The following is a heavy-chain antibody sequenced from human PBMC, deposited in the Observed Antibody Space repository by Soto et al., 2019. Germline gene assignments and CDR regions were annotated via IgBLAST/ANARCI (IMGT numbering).Heavy chain of an antibody. J-gene: IGHJ5*02. V-gene: IGHV4-30-4*01. D-gene: IGHD5-12*01. CDR1: GGSINSGDYY. Sequence: SETLSLTCTVSGGSINSGDYYWTWVRQPPGKGLEWIGYIYYDGNSQHNPSLKSRVTMSIDTSKNQFSLYLSSVTAADTAVYYCARDRRWLPRGPNNWLDLWGQGTQVTVSS. CDR2: IYYDGNS. CDR3: ARDRRWLPRGPNNWLDL.